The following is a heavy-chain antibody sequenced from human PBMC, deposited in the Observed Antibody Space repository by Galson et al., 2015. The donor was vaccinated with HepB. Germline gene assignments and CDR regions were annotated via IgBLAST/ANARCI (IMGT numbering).Heavy chain of an antibody. V-gene: IGHV3-30-3*01. CDR2: TTYDGGRQ. CDR3: AKDYYGSRSHVTRMEL. D-gene: IGHD3-10*01. J-gene: IGHJ4*02. Sequence: SLRLSCAASGFTFSDYVIHWVRQAPGKGLEWVAMTTYDGGRQYYAGSLQGRFTIPKDNSKNSLYLQMSGLGPEDTALYYCAKDYYGSRSHVTRMELWGQGTLVTVSS. CDR1: GFTFSDYV.